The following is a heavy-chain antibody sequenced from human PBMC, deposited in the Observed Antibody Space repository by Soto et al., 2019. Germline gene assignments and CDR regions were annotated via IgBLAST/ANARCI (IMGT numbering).Heavy chain of an antibody. CDR1: GGSVSSGSYY. J-gene: IGHJ5*02. CDR3: ARARKQWLPGVHWFDP. V-gene: IGHV4-61*01. CDR2: IYYSGST. D-gene: IGHD6-19*01. Sequence: QVQLQESGPGLVKPSETLSLTCTVSGGSVSSGSYYWSWIRQPPGKGLEWIGYIYYSGSTNYNPSLKSRVTISVDTSKNQFSLKLSSVTAADTAVYYCARARKQWLPGVHWFDPWGQGTLVTVSS.